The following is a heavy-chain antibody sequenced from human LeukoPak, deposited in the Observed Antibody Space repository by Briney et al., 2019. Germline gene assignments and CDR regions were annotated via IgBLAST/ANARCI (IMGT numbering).Heavy chain of an antibody. D-gene: IGHD3-22*01. J-gene: IGHJ3*02. CDR3: ARASGITMIVVVITDAFDI. Sequence: SETLSLTCAVYGGSFSGYYWSWIRQPPGKGLEWIGEINHSGSTNYNPSLKSRVTISVDTSKNQFSLKLSSVTAADTAVYYCARASGITMIVVVITDAFDIWGQGTMVTVSS. CDR2: INHSGST. CDR1: GGSFSGYY. V-gene: IGHV4-34*01.